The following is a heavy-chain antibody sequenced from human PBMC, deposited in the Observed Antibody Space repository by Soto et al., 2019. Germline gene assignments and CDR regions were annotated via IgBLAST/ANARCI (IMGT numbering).Heavy chain of an antibody. CDR3: ARHPSDFWFDP. J-gene: IGHJ5*02. CDR2: IYHSGST. V-gene: IGHV4-30-2*03. CDR1: GGSISSGGYS. D-gene: IGHD2-21*02. Sequence: SETLSLTCAVSGGSISSGGYSWSWIRQPPGKGLEWIGYIYHSGSTYYNPSLKSRVTVSVDTSKNQFSLKLSSVTAADTAAYYCARHPSDFWFDPWGQGTLVTVSS.